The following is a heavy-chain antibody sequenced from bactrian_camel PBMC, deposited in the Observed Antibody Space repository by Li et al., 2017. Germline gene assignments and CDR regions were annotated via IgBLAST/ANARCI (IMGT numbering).Heavy chain of an antibody. J-gene: IGHJ4*01. CDR1: GYTFNTY. D-gene: IGHD6*01. CDR3: AADSVNLQLARWYNY. CDR2: IDRNGYP. Sequence: VQLVESGGGLVQPGGSLRLSCAASGYTFNTYSWFRQAPGKEREGVAAIDRNGYPTYTYSVKGRFSISKDNAKNTVYLHMTSLKAEDTATYYCAADSVNLQLARWYNYWGQGTQVTVS. V-gene: IGHV3S10*01.